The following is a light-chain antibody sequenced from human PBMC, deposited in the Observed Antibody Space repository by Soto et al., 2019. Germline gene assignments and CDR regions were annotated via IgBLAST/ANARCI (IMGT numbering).Light chain of an antibody. V-gene: IGKV3-20*01. Sequence: EIVLTQSPGTLSLSPGERATLSCRASQSVSSSYLAWYQQKPGQAPSLLIYGAFSRATGIPDRFSGSGSVTDFTLAISSLEPEDFAVYYCQQYGSSPTCGQGTKVDVK. J-gene: IGKJ1*01. CDR1: QSVSSSY. CDR3: QQYGSSPT. CDR2: GAF.